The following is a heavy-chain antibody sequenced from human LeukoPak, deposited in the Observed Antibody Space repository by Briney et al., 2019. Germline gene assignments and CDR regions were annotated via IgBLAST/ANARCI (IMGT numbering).Heavy chain of an antibody. J-gene: IGHJ4*02. D-gene: IGHD3-10*01. CDR2: INWNGGSI. CDR3: ARDPTEGFEELLSPPDY. Sequence: PGGSLRLSCAGSGFTFNSYGMSWVRQGPGKGLEWVSGINWNGGSIGYADSVKGRFTISRDNAKNSLYLQMNSLRAEDTALYYCARDPTEGFEELLSPPDYWGQGTLVTVSS. CDR1: GFTFNSYG. V-gene: IGHV3-20*04.